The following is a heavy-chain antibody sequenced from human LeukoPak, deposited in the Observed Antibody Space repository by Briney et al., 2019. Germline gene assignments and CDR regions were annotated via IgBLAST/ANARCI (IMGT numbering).Heavy chain of an antibody. Sequence: GGSLRLSCAASGFPFSTYWMSWVRQAPGKGLEWVPNINQDGTEKYYVDSVKGRFTISRDYAKNSLYLQMNSLRVEDTAVYYCAKVAKYYYGPETYYFFEQWGQGTPVTASS. CDR1: GFPFSTYW. CDR3: AKVAKYYYGPETYYFFEQ. CDR2: INQDGTEK. V-gene: IGHV3-7*01. D-gene: IGHD3-10*01. J-gene: IGHJ4*02.